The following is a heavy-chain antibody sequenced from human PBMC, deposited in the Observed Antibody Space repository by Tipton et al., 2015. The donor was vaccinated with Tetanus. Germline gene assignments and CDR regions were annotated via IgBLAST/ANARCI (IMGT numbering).Heavy chain of an antibody. J-gene: IGHJ3*02. CDR3: ARIGWLQQNKPAFDI. Sequence: TLSLTCTVSGGSISSYYWTWIRQPPGRGLEWIGYVPYSGSTNYSPSLRSRGTLSVDTSKNQFSLKLSPVTAADPAVYYCARIGWLQQNKPAFDIWGQGTVVTVSP. CDR2: VPYSGST. CDR1: GGSISSYY. D-gene: IGHD6-19*01. V-gene: IGHV4-59*01.